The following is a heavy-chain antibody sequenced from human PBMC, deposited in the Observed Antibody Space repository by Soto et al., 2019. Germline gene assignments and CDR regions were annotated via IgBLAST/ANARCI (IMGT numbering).Heavy chain of an antibody. Sequence: QVQLQQWGAGLLKPSETLSLTCAVYGGSFSGYYWSWIRQPPGKGLEWIGEISHSGSTNYNPSLKSRVTISVDTSKNQFSLKLSSVTAADTAVYYCARGRALYCSGGSCYFGGVLLRGRWFDPRGQGTLVTVSS. CDR3: ARGRALYCSGGSCYFGGVLLRGRWFDP. CDR1: GGSFSGYY. J-gene: IGHJ5*02. V-gene: IGHV4-34*01. CDR2: ISHSGST. D-gene: IGHD2-15*01.